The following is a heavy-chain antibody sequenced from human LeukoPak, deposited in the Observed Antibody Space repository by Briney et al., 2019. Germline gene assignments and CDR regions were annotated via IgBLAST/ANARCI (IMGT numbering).Heavy chain of an antibody. J-gene: IGHJ4*02. CDR1: GFTFSSYE. D-gene: IGHD5-12*01. V-gene: IGHV3-48*03. Sequence: PGGSLRLSCAASGFTFSSYEMNWVRQAPGKGLEWVSYISSSGSTIYYADSVKGRFTISRDNAKNSLYLQMNSLRAEDTAVYYCARVSGYIDPRHIDYWGQGTLVTVSS. CDR3: ARVSGYIDPRHIDY. CDR2: ISSSGSTI.